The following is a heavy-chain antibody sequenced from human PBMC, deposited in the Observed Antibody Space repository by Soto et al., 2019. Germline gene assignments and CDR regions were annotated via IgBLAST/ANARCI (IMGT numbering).Heavy chain of an antibody. J-gene: IGHJ1*01. CDR2: IIPIFATT. V-gene: IGHV1-69*01. CDR3: ARNGRGVKDFQH. Sequence: VQLVHSGAEVKKPGSSVKVSCKACGGTFSSYAIYWVRQAPGQGLEWMGGIIPIFATTNYAQKFQGRVTITADESTSTAYMELSSLRSDDTAVYYCARNGRGVKDFQHWGQGTLVTVSS. D-gene: IGHD3-10*01. CDR1: GGTFSSYA.